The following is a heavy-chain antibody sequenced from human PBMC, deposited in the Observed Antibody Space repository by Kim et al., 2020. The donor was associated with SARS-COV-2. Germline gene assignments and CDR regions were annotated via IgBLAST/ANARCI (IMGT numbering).Heavy chain of an antibody. Sequence: GGSLRLSCAASGFTFSSHGMHWVRQAPGKGLEWVAVIWYDGSNKYYADSVKGRFTISRDNSKNTLYLQMNSLRAEDTAVYYCAKGFYFYGGNGRGGYGMDVWGQGTTVTVSS. J-gene: IGHJ6*02. V-gene: IGHV3-33*06. CDR3: AKGFYFYGGNGRGGYGMDV. CDR1: GFTFSSHG. D-gene: IGHD4-17*01. CDR2: IWYDGSNK.